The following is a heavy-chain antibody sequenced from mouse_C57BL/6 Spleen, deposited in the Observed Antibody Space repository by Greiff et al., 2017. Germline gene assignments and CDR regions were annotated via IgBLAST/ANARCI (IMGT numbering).Heavy chain of an antibody. CDR3: ARRERRGSYWYFDV. CDR2: ISGGGGNT. J-gene: IGHJ1*03. CDR1: GFTFSSYT. V-gene: IGHV5-9*01. Sequence: EVQRVESGGGLVKPGGSLKLSCAASGFTFSSYTMSWVRQTPEKRLEWVATISGGGGNTYYPDSVKGRFTISRDNAKNTLYLQMSSLRSEDTALYYCARRERRGSYWYFDVWGTGTTVTVSS.